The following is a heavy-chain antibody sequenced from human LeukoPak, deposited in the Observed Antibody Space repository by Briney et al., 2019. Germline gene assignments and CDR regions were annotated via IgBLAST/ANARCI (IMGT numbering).Heavy chain of an antibody. J-gene: IGHJ5*02. Sequence: GGSLRLSCVASGFSFDKFGMHWVRQAPGKGLEYVSSVSADESGKYYTKSVRGRFSISRDNSKNTMYLQLGNLRPDDMGIYYCASLDRSEIPWGPGTLATVSS. D-gene: IGHD1-26*01. CDR3: ASLDRSEIP. CDR2: VSADESGK. CDR1: GFSFDKFG. V-gene: IGHV3-64*01.